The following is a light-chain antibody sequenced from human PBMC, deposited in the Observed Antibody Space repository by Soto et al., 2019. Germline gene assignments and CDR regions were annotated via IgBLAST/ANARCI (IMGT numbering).Light chain of an antibody. CDR2: DAS. V-gene: IGKV3-11*01. CDR1: QSVSSN. J-gene: IGKJ5*01. CDR3: QQRSNWPPKIT. Sequence: IVMTQSPATLSVSPWERATLSCRASQSVSSNLAWYQQKPGQAPRLLIYDASNRATGIPARFSGSGSGTDFTLTISSLEPEDFAVYYCQQRSNWPPKITFGQGTRLEIK.